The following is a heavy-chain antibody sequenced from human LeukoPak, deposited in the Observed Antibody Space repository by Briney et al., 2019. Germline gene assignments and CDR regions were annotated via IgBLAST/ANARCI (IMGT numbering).Heavy chain of an antibody. J-gene: IGHJ2*01. Sequence: PSQTLSLTCTVSGGSISSGDYYWSWIRQPPGKGLEWIGYIYYSGSSYYNPSLKSRVTISVDTSKNQFSLKLSSVTAADTAVYYCARHHLPPMTTVTIYPNWYFDLWGRGTLVTVSS. CDR1: GGSISSGDYY. D-gene: IGHD4-17*01. V-gene: IGHV4-30-4*08. CDR2: IYYSGSS. CDR3: ARHHLPPMTTVTIYPNWYFDL.